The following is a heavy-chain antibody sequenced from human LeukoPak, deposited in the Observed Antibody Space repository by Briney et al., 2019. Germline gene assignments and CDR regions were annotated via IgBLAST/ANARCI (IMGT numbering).Heavy chain of an antibody. J-gene: IGHJ4*02. D-gene: IGHD4-4*01. CDR3: ARVWVTKKYDY. V-gene: IGHV3-30*03. CDR2: ISYDGSNK. CDR1: GFTFSSYG. Sequence: PGGSLRLSCAASGFTFSSYGMHWVRQAPGKGLEWVAVISYDGSNKYYADSVKGRFTISRDNSKNTLYLQMNSLRPEDTAVYYCARVWVTKKYDYRGQGTLVTVSS.